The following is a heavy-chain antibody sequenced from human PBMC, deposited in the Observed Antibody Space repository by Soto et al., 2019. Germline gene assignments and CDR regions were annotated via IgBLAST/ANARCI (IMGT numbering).Heavy chain of an antibody. D-gene: IGHD6-13*01. CDR1: GYSFTSYW. CDR2: IYPGDSDT. Sequence: GESLKISCKGSGYSFTSYWIGWVRQMPGKGLEWMGIIYPGDSDTRYSPSFQGQVTISADKSISTAYLQWSSLKASDTAMYYCARHIGGSSWYKNYYYYGMDVWGQGTTVTVSS. V-gene: IGHV5-51*01. J-gene: IGHJ6*02. CDR3: ARHIGGSSWYKNYYYYGMDV.